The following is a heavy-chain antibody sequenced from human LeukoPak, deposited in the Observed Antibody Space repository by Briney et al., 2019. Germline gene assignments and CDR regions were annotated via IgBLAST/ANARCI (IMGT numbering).Heavy chain of an antibody. Sequence: ASVKVSCKASGYTITSYDINWVRQATGQGLESMGWMNPNSGNTGYAQKFQGRVTITRNTSISTAYMELSSLRSEDTAVYYCARADRGTATVTYYYYMDLWGKGTTVTVSS. D-gene: IGHD5-18*01. V-gene: IGHV1-8*03. CDR1: GYTITSYD. J-gene: IGHJ6*03. CDR3: ARADRGTATVTYYYYMDL. CDR2: MNPNSGNT.